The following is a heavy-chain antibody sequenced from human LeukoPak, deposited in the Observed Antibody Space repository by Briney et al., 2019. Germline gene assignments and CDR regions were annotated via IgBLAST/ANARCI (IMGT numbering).Heavy chain of an antibody. CDR1: GDSISHHY. CDR2: MFYTGSS. D-gene: IGHD4-17*01. Sequence: SETLSLTCSVSGDSISHHYWSWIRQPPGKGPEWIAYMFYTGSSNYNPSLESRVTMSVDTSKKQFSLKLSSVTAADTAVYYCARRAAPAVTTSRREYYFDYWGQGILVTVSS. CDR3: ARRAAPAVTTSRREYYFDY. V-gene: IGHV4-59*11. J-gene: IGHJ4*02.